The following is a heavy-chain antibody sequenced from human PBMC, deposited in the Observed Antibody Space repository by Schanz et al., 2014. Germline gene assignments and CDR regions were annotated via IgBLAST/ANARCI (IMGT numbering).Heavy chain of an antibody. D-gene: IGHD3-10*01. V-gene: IGHV1-46*01. Sequence: QVQLVQSGAEVKKPGASVKVSCEASGYTFTSYYIHWFRQAPGQGLEWMGLINPSVGNTNYAQKFRGRVTMTRDTVTTTVHLERTRLRTDDTAIYYCARVHIATYHYNSPGAFDIWGQGTRVTVSS. CDR2: INPSVGNT. CDR1: GYTFTSYY. CDR3: ARVHIATYHYNSPGAFDI. J-gene: IGHJ3*02.